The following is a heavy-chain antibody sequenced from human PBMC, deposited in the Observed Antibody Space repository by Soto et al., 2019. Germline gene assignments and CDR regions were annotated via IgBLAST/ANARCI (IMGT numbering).Heavy chain of an antibody. CDR1: GYTFTSYG. D-gene: IGHD3-3*01. V-gene: IGHV1-18*04. CDR3: ARAPVLRFLEWLPTGDDWFDP. CDR2: ISAYNGNT. J-gene: IGHJ5*02. Sequence: VASVKVSCKASGYTFTSYGISWVRQAPGQGLEWMGWISAYNGNTNYAQKLQGRVTMTTDTSTSTAYMELRSLRSDDTAVYYCARAPVLRFLEWLPTGDDWFDPWGQGTLVTAPQ.